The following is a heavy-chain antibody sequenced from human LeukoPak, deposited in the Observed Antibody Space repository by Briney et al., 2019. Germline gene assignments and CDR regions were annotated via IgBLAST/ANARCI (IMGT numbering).Heavy chain of an antibody. J-gene: IGHJ4*02. V-gene: IGHV4-4*02. CDR2: IHRSGST. D-gene: IGHD1-14*01. CDR1: PDSTTSNF. Sequence: TSETLSLTCTVSPDSTTSNFWSWVRQPPGKGLEWVGEIHRSGSTNYNPSLQSRVTISIDRSKNQIALELSSVTAADTAVYYCAREIVGGFNPGAYWGQGTLVTVSS. CDR3: AREIVGGFNPGAY.